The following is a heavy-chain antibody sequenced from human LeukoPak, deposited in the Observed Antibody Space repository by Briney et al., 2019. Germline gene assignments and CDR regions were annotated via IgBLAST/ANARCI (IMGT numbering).Heavy chain of an antibody. CDR3: ARVGDYSSRWYVLLYFDS. J-gene: IGHJ4*02. CDR1: GGSVGSSPYY. CDR2: VSYSGRP. V-gene: IGHV4-39*07. Sequence: SETLSLTCTVSGGSVGSSPYYWAWVRQPPGRELDWIGSVSYSGRPSYTPSLESRVTISVDTSKNQFFIKFNSVTAADTAVYYCARVGDYSSRWYVLLYFDSWGPGTLVSVSS. D-gene: IGHD6-13*01.